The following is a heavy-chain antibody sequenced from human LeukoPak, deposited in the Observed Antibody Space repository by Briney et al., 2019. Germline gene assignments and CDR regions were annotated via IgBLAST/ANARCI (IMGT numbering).Heavy chain of an antibody. Sequence: SETLSLTCAVYGGSFSGDYWSWIRQAPGKGLEWIGEINHRGSNNYNPSLKSRVTISVDTSKNQFSLKLSSVTAADTAVYYCARGGPAAGRFDYWGQGTLVTVSS. D-gene: IGHD6-13*01. V-gene: IGHV4-34*01. J-gene: IGHJ4*02. CDR2: INHRGSN. CDR3: ARGGPAAGRFDY. CDR1: GGSFSGDY.